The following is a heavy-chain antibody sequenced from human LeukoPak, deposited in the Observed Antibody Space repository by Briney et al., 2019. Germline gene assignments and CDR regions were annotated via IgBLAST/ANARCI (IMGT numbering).Heavy chain of an antibody. CDR1: GFTFSSYA. D-gene: IGHD3-10*01. J-gene: IGHJ4*02. Sequence: GGSLRLSCAASGFTFSSYAMSWIRQAPGKGLEWVSIIFGNGDTTYYADSVKGRFTVSRDNSKDTLYLQMNDLRPDDTAIYYCAKRNTMVRGGPCFDYWGQGLLVTVSS. V-gene: IGHV3-23*01. CDR3: AKRNTMVRGGPCFDY. CDR2: IFGNGDTT.